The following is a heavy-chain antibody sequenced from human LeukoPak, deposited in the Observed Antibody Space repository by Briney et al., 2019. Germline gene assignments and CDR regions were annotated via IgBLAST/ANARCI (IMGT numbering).Heavy chain of an antibody. V-gene: IGHV3-23*01. Sequence: AGGSLRLSCAASGFTFSTYAMSWVRQAPGKGLEWVSAVRGSGSDTYYAHSVKGRFTISRDNSKNTLYLQMNSLRAEDTAIYYCAKTSRGNSGYDSPFDYWGQGTLVTVSS. CDR2: VRGSGSDT. CDR1: GFTFSTYA. J-gene: IGHJ4*02. CDR3: AKTSRGNSGYDSPFDY. D-gene: IGHD5-12*01.